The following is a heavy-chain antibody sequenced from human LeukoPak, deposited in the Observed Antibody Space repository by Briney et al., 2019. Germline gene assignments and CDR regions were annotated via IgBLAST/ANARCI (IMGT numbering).Heavy chain of an antibody. CDR2: INPSGGST. J-gene: IGHJ6*04. CDR3: ARDQASSTSCYLGCGMDV. CDR1: GYTFTSYY. Sequence: GASVKVSCKASGYTFTSYYMHWVRQAPGQGLGWMGIINPSGGSTSYAQKFQGRVTMTRDTSTSTVYMELSSLRSEDTAVYYCARDQASSTSCYLGCGMDVWGKGTTVTVSS. D-gene: IGHD2-2*01. V-gene: IGHV1-46*01.